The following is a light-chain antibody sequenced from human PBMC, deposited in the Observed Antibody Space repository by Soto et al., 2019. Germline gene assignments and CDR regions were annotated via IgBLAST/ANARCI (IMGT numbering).Light chain of an antibody. V-gene: IGKV1-5*03. Sequence: DIQMTQSPSTLSASVGDRVTITCRASQSISNWLAWYQQKPGKAPKLLIYRASSLESGVPSRFSGSGSGTEFTLTISSLQPDDFATYYCQQYNSYSIWTFGQGTKVEIK. CDR2: RAS. J-gene: IGKJ1*01. CDR3: QQYNSYSIWT. CDR1: QSISNW.